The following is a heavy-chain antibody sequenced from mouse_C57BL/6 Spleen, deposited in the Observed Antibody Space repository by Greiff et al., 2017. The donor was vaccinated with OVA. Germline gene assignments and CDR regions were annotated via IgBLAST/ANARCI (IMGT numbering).Heavy chain of an antibody. V-gene: IGHV1-55*01. Sequence: VQLQQPGAELVKPGASVKMSCKASGYTFTSYWITWVKQRPGQGLEWIGDLYPGSGSTNYNEKFKSKATLTVDTSSSTASMQLSSLTSEDSAVYYCARGTVTGAMDYWGQGTSVTVSS. D-gene: IGHD1-1*01. CDR2: LYPGSGST. J-gene: IGHJ4*01. CDR1: GYTFTSYW. CDR3: ARGTVTGAMDY.